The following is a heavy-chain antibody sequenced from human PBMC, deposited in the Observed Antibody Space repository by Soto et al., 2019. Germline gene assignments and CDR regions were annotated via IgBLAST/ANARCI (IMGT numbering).Heavy chain of an antibody. D-gene: IGHD2-15*01. CDR1: GRTFSGSA. CDR3: IVYCSSGSCYYTYLDC. CDR2: IRSKANNYAT. J-gene: IGHJ4*02. Sequence: GGALRLSWAASGRTFSGSAMHWGRQASGQGLEWVGRIRSKANNYATAYAASVKGRFTISRDDSKNTAYLQMNSLKTEDTDVYSCIVYCSSGSCYYTYLDCWGLGT. V-gene: IGHV3-73*01.